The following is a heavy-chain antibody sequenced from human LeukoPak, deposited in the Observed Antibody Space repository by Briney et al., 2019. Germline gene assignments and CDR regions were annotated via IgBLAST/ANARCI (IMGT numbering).Heavy chain of an antibody. J-gene: IGHJ4*02. Sequence: GGSLRLSCAASGLPFINVWMYWVRQAPGKGLEWVGRIKSNALGGATDYAAPVKGRLTISRDDSQNTVFLQMNSLKTDDTALYYCAAVKQRLAEPLDYWGQGSLVTVSS. V-gene: IGHV3-15*01. D-gene: IGHD6-25*01. CDR3: AAVKQRLAEPLDY. CDR2: IKSNALGGAT. CDR1: GLPFINVW.